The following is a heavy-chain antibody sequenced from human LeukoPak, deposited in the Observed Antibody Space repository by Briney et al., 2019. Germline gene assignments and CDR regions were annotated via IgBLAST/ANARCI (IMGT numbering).Heavy chain of an antibody. Sequence: GGSLRLSCAVSGLTFSNHALSWVRQAPGRGLEWVSAISGRDESTYYADSVKGRFTISRDNSKSTLYLQMSSLRAEDTAVYHCAKVTGTTNYWGQGTLVTVSS. CDR2: ISGRDEST. D-gene: IGHD1-1*01. V-gene: IGHV3-23*01. CDR3: AKVTGTTNY. CDR1: GLTFSNHA. J-gene: IGHJ4*02.